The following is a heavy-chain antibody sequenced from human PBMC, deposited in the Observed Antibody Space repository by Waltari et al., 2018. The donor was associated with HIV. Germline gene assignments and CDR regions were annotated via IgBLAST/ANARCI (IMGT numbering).Heavy chain of an antibody. V-gene: IGHV2-5*01. CDR3: AHRRAGYSSGWYTRGFDY. D-gene: IGHD6-13*01. CDR1: GFSVATSGVG. J-gene: IGHJ4*02. Sequence: QITLKESGPTLVKPTQTLTLTCTFSGFSVATSGVGVGWIRQPPGKALGGRALIYWNDEKRYSPSLGGRRTISKDTSKNQVVLTMTNMDPVDTATYYCAHRRAGYSSGWYTRGFDYWGQGTLVTVSS. CDR2: IYWNDEK.